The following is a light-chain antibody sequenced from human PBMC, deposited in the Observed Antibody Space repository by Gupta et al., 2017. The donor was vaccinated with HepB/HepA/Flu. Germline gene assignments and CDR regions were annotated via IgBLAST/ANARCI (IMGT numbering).Light chain of an antibody. V-gene: IGLV1-40*01. CDR2: GNS. Sequence: QSVLTQPPSVSGPPGQRVTISCTGSSSNIGAGYDVHWYQQLPGTAPKLLIYGNSNRPSGVPDRFSGSTSGTSASLAITGLQAEDEADYYCQSYDSSLSALFGGGTKLTVL. CDR3: QSYDSSLSAL. CDR1: SSNIGAGYD. J-gene: IGLJ2*01.